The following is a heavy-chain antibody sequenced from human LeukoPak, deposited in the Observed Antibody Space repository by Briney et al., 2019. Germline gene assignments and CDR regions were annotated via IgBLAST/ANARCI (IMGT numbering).Heavy chain of an antibody. CDR2: IYGAGST. J-gene: IGHJ2*01. CDR3: AREGKEPGSGYFDL. CDR1: GFTVSSNY. Sequence: PGGSLRLSCAASGFTVSSNYMSWVRQAPGKGLEWASVIYGAGSTFHADSVQGRFAISRDNSKNMLYLHMNTLRVEDTAVYYCAREGKEPGSGYFDLWGRGTVVTVSS. V-gene: IGHV3-66*01. D-gene: IGHD2-15*01.